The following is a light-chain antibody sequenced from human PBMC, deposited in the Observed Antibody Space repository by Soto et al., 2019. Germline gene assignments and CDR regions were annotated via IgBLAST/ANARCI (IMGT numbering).Light chain of an antibody. CDR2: AAS. Sequence: DIQMTQSPSSLSASVGDRVTITCRASQSISSYLNWYQQKPGKAPKLLIYAASSLQSGVPSRFSGSGSGTDFTRTISSLQPEDFATYYCQQSFFFGPGTKVDSK. V-gene: IGKV1-39*01. CDR1: QSISSY. CDR3: QQSFF. J-gene: IGKJ3*01.